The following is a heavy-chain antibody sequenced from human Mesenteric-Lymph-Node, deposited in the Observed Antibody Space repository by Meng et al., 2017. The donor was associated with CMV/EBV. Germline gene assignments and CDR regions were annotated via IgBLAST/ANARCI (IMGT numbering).Heavy chain of an antibody. Sequence: GESLKISCAASGFTFTDYWMSWVRQAPGKGLEWVANIKKDGSEEYYVDSVKGRFTISRDNAKNTLYLQMNSLRAEDTAVYYCARGGGYYYYYGMDVWGQGTTVTVSS. CDR3: ARGGGYYYYYGMDV. J-gene: IGHJ6*02. CDR1: GFTFTDYW. V-gene: IGHV3-7*04. CDR2: IKKDGSEE. D-gene: IGHD3-3*01.